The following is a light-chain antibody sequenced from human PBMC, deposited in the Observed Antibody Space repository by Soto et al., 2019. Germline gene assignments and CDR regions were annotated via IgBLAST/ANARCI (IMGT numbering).Light chain of an antibody. CDR2: AAS. CDR3: QQSYSTPGT. V-gene: IGKV1-39*01. J-gene: IGKJ1*01. CDR1: QSISNY. Sequence: DIQMTQSPSSLSASVGDRVTITCRASQSISNYLSWYQQQPGKAPRLLIYAASSLRSGVPSRFSGSGSGTDFTLTISSLQPEDFATYYCQQSYSTPGTFGQGTKVEIK.